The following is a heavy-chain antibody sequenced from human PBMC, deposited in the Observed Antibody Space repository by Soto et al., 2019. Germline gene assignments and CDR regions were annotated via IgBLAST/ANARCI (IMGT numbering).Heavy chain of an antibody. J-gene: IGHJ4*02. CDR2: IVPVYGTA. V-gene: IGHV1-69*12. D-gene: IGHD6-19*01. CDR3: AREAAQHSSGWYY. Sequence: QVQLVQSGAEVKKPGSSVKVSCKASGDTYSSYELNWVRQAPGLGLEWMGVIVPVYGTANSAPKFQGRVTLIADVSTGTTYMELSSLRSEDTAVYFCAREAAQHSSGWYYWGPGTLVTVSS. CDR1: GDTYSSYE.